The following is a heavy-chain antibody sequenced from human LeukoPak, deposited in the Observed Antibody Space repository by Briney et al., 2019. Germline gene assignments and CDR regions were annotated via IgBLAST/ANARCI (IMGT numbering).Heavy chain of an antibody. CDR2: IYSGTI. CDR1: GFTVSSNS. V-gene: IGHV3-53*01. J-gene: IGHJ4*02. Sequence: SGGSLRLSCTVSGFTVSSNSMSWVRQAPGKGLEWVSFIYSGTIHYSDSVKGRFTISRDNSKNTLYLQMNSLRADDTAVYYCAKSHHVTAIDYWGQGTLVTVSS. D-gene: IGHD2-21*02. CDR3: AKSHHVTAIDY.